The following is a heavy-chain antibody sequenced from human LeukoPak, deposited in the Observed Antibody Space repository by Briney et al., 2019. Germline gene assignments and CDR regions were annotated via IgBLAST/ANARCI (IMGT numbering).Heavy chain of an antibody. CDR3: AQDLDSSSDYYYYYYGMDV. V-gene: IGHV3-23*01. CDR1: GLTFSSYA. Sequence: GGSLRLSCAASGLTFSSYAMSWVRQAPGKGLEWVAAISGSGGSRYYADSVKGRFTISRDNSKNTLYLQMNSLRAEDTAVYYCAQDLDSSSDYYYYYYGMDVWGQGTTVTVSS. CDR2: ISGSGGSR. J-gene: IGHJ6*02. D-gene: IGHD6-6*01.